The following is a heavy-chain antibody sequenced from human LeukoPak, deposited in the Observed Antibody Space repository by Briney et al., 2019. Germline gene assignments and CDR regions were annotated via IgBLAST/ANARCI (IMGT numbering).Heavy chain of an antibody. CDR2: IKEDGSEK. V-gene: IGHV3-7*01. Sequence: GGSLRLSCAATGFTFRKHWMSWVRHAIGKGLECVAKIKEDGSEKHYVDSVKGRFTISRDNAKSSLYLQMNSLRAEDTAVYYCARLHGAYPFDYWGQGTLVTVSS. CDR1: GFTFRKHW. D-gene: IGHD4/OR15-4a*01. CDR3: ARLHGAYPFDY. J-gene: IGHJ4*02.